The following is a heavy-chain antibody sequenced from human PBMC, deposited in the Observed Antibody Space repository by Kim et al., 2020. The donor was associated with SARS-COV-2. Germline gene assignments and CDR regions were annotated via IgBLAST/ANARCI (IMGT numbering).Heavy chain of an antibody. J-gene: IGHJ4*02. D-gene: IGHD6-13*01. CDR3: ARGRLYSSFDY. CDR1: GGSFSGYY. V-gene: IGHV4-34*01. Sequence: SETLSLTCAVYGGSFSGYYWSWIRQPPGKGLEWIGEINHSGSTNYNPSLKSRVTISVDTSKNQFSLKLSSVTAADTAVYYCARGRLYSSFDYWGQGTLVTVSS. CDR2: INHSGST.